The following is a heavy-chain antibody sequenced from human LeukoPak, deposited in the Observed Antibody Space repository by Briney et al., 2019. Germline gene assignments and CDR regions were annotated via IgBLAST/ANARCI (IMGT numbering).Heavy chain of an antibody. J-gene: IGHJ5*02. V-gene: IGHV4-30-4*08. CDR1: GGSISSGDYY. CDR2: IYYSGST. Sequence: PSQTLSLTCTVSGGSISSGDYYWSWIRQPPGEGLEWIGYIYYSGSTYYNPSLKSRVTISVDTSKNQFSLKLSSVTAADTAVYHCARAGIYGSGSYSPNWFDPWGQGTLVTVSS. D-gene: IGHD3-10*01. CDR3: ARAGIYGSGSYSPNWFDP.